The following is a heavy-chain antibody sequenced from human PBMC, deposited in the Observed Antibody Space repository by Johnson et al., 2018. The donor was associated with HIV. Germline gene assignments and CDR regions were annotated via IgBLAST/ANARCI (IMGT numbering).Heavy chain of an antibody. V-gene: IGHV3-66*01. J-gene: IGHJ3*02. CDR1: GFTVSSNY. CDR2: IYSGGTT. CDR3: AREALPRGLQSSFGGAFDS. Sequence: VQLVESGGGLVHPGGSLRLSCAASGFTVSSNYMSWVRQAPAKGLEWVSVIYSGGTTYYADSVKGRFTLSSDTSENTVYLQMNSLRSEDTAVYYCAREALPRGLQSSFGGAFDSWGQGTMGTVSS. D-gene: IGHD4-23*01.